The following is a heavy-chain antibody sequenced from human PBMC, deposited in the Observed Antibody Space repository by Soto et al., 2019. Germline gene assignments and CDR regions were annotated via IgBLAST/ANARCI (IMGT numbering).Heavy chain of an antibody. CDR2: IYYSGST. Sequence: SETLSLTCTVSGGSISSSSYYWGWIRQPPGKGLEWIGSIYYSGSTYYNPSLKSRVTISVDTSKNQFSLKLSSVTAADTAVYYCARHAPREGLSPYYYFDYWGQGTLVTVSS. CDR3: ARHAPREGLSPYYYFDY. CDR1: GGSISSSSYY. V-gene: IGHV4-39*01. J-gene: IGHJ4*02. D-gene: IGHD2-21*01.